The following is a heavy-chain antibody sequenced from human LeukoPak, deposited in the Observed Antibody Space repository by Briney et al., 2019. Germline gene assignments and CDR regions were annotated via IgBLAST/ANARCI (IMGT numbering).Heavy chain of an antibody. J-gene: IGHJ4*02. V-gene: IGHV1-46*01. D-gene: IGHD3-22*01. Sequence: ASVKVSCKASGYTFTSYYMHWVRQAPGQGLEWMGIIKPSGDSASYTQKFQGRVTMTRDTSTSTVYMELSSLRSGDTAVYYCARDSGGYYDSSGLDYWGQGTLVTVSS. CDR1: GYTFTSYY. CDR2: IKPSGDSA. CDR3: ARDSGGYYDSSGLDY.